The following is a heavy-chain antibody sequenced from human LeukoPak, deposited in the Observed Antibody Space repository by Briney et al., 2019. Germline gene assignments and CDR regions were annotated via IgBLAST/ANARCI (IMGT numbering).Heavy chain of an antibody. D-gene: IGHD1-1*01. CDR1: GFTFSSYG. CDR3: TKDYGLTGTGGSWLDP. V-gene: IGHV3-30*02. J-gene: IGHJ5*02. CDR2: LRYDGSNK. Sequence: PGRSLRLSCAASGFTFSSYGMHWVRQSPGKGLEWVAFLRYDGSNKYYADSVKGRFTISRDNSKNTLYLQMNSLRVEDTALYYCTKDYGLTGTGGSWLDPWGQGTLVTVSS.